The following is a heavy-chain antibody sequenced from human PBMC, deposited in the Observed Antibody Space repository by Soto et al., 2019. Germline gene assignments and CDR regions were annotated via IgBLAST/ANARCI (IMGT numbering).Heavy chain of an antibody. Sequence: SVKVSCKASGGAFSSNAMSWVQQAPGQGLEWMGGIIPIIGTANYAQKFQGRVTITADGSTSTAYMELSSLRSGDTAGYYCAGGPFAAAAKLVDCYCSGMGVWGQGATVTVS. D-gene: IGHD2-2*01. CDR3: AGGPFAAAAKLVDCYCSGMGV. V-gene: IGHV1-69*13. J-gene: IGHJ6*02. CDR2: IIPIIGTA. CDR1: GGAFSSNA.